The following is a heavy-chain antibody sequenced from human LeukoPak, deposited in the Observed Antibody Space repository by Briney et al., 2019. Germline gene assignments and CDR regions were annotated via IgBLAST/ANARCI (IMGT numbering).Heavy chain of an antibody. V-gene: IGHV4-31*03. D-gene: IGHD4-23*01. CDR2: IYHIGNT. J-gene: IGHJ4*02. Sequence: SQTLSLTCTVSGGSIASSAYYWSWIRQQPGKGVEWIGYIYHIGNTHYNPSLRSRLTISVDTSKNQFSLKLSSMTAADTAVYYCARETVGRFFDYWGQGTLVTVSS. CDR3: ARETVGRFFDY. CDR1: GGSIASSAYY.